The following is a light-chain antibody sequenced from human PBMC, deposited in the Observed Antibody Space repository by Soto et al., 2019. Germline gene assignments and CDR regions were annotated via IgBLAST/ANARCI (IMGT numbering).Light chain of an antibody. CDR3: QQYYSIPLT. Sequence: DIVMTQSPDSLTVSLGERATIDCKSSQNLLYASNNKNYLAWYQQKPGQPPKLLIYWASTRESGVPDRFSGSGSRTDFTLTISSLQAEDVAVYYCQQYYSIPLTFGGGTRVEVK. V-gene: IGKV4-1*01. CDR2: WAS. CDR1: QNLLYASNNKNY. J-gene: IGKJ4*01.